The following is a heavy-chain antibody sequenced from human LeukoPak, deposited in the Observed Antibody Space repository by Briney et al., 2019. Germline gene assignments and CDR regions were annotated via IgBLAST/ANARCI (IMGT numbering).Heavy chain of an antibody. CDR2: IIPIFGTA. CDR3: ARAKFYYDSSGYYYIFDY. CDR1: GGTFSSYA. Sequence: ASVKVSCKASGGTFSSYAISWVRQAPGQGLEWMGGIIPIFGTANYPQKFQGRVTITTDESTSAAYMELSSLRSEDTAVYYCARAKFYYDSSGYYYIFDYWGQGTLVTVSS. D-gene: IGHD3-22*01. V-gene: IGHV1-69*05. J-gene: IGHJ4*02.